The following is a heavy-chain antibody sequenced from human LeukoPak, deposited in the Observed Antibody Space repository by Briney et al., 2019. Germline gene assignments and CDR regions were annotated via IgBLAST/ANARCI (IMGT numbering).Heavy chain of an antibody. J-gene: IGHJ4*02. D-gene: IGHD3-16*01. CDR1: GYSFVGYG. CDR3: AREGLGELTLDY. CDR2: FNPENGNT. Sequence: GASVKVSCKASGYSFVGYGITWVRQDPGQGLEWMGWFNPENGNTNYAQKLQGRVTMTTDTSTNTAYMELRSLRSDDTAVYYCAREGLGELTLDYWGQGTLVTVSS. V-gene: IGHV1-18*01.